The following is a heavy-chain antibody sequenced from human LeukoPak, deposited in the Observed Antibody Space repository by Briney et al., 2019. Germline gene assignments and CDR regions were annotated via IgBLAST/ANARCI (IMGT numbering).Heavy chain of an antibody. CDR2: INPNSGGT. CDR3: PRAEDFDWSLDY. CDR1: GYTFTVYF. Sequence: ASVKVSCKASGYTFTVYFMHWVPQGPGQGLEWMGWINPNSGGTNYAQTLQGRVTMTRDTSISTACMELSRLRSDDTAVYYCPRAEDFDWSLDYWGQGTLVTVSS. D-gene: IGHD3-9*01. J-gene: IGHJ4*02. V-gene: IGHV1-2*02.